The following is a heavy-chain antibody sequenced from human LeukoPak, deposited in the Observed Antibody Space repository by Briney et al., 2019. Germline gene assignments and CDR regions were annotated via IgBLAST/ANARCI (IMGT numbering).Heavy chain of an antibody. CDR1: GGSISSYY. J-gene: IGHJ3*02. CDR3: ARVLSGSYYVGAFDI. CDR2: MYYTGTT. D-gene: IGHD1-26*01. Sequence: SETLSLTCTVSGGSISSYYGSWLRQPPGKGLEWIGYMYYTGTTNYNPSLKSRVTISVDTSKKQFSLKLSSVTAADTAVYYCARVLSGSYYVGAFDIWGQGTMVTVSS. V-gene: IGHV4-59*01.